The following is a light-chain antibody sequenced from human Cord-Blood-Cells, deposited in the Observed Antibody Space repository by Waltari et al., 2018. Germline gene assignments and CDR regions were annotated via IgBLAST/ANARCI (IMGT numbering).Light chain of an antibody. CDR1: SSDVGGYNY. Sequence: QSALTQPASVSGSPGQSITISCTGTSSDVGGYNYVSWYQQHPGKAPKPMIYEVSNRPSGVSMRFSGSKSGNTASLTISGLQAEDEADYYCSSYTSSSTSYVFGTGTKVTVL. J-gene: IGLJ1*01. V-gene: IGLV2-14*01. CDR2: EVS. CDR3: SSYTSSSTSYV.